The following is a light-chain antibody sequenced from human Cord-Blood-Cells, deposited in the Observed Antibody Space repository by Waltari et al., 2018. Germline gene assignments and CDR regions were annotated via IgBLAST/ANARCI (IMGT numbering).Light chain of an antibody. Sequence: QSALTQPRSVSGSPGQPVTISCPATSRDVAGYTSAPWYQQHPGNAPKLIIYDVSKRPSGVPDRFSGAKSGNTASLTISGLQAEDEADYYCCSYAGSYTFVVFGGGTKLTVL. CDR2: DVS. CDR1: SRDVAGYTS. V-gene: IGLV2-11*01. CDR3: CSYAGSYTFVV. J-gene: IGLJ2*01.